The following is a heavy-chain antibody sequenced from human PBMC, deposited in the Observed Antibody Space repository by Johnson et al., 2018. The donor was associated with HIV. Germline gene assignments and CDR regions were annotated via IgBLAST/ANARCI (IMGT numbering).Heavy chain of an antibody. D-gene: IGHD3-10*01. CDR1: GFTFDDYG. V-gene: IGHV3-20*04. J-gene: IGHJ3*02. Sequence: EVQLVESGGGVVRPGGSLRLSCAASGFTFDDYGMSWVRQVPGKGLEWVSGINWNGGSTGYADSVKGRFTISRDNAKNSLYLQMNSLRAEDTALYYCAREVEITMVQGVIIGDAFDIWGQGTMVTVSS. CDR2: INWNGGST. CDR3: AREVEITMVQGVIIGDAFDI.